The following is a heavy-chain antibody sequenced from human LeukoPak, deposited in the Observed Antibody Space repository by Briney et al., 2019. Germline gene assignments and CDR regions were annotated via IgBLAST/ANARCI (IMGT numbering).Heavy chain of an antibody. J-gene: IGHJ4*02. Sequence: SETLSLTCAVYGGSFSGYYWSWIRQPPGKGLEWIEEINHSGSTNYNPSLKSRVTISVDTSKNQFSLKLSSVTAADTAVYYCASGGGIAAASYQYYFDYWGQGTLVTVSS. V-gene: IGHV4-34*01. D-gene: IGHD6-13*01. CDR3: ASGGGIAAASYQYYFDY. CDR2: INHSGST. CDR1: GGSFSGYY.